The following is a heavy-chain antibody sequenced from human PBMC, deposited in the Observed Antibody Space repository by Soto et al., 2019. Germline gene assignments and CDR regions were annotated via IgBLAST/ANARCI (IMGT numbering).Heavy chain of an antibody. D-gene: IGHD6-19*01. CDR3: TRDGANRGWGDFAY. J-gene: IGHJ4*02. V-gene: IGHV3-23*01. CDR1: GFLFSTDV. Sequence: EVQLLESGGGLVQPGGSLRLSCAASGFLFSTDVMSWVRQAPGKGLEWVSVIDGDGSRAYYADSVKGRFTISRDNSKETLYLQMNSLRAEDTAVYYCTRDGANRGWGDFAYWGQGTLVTVSS. CDR2: IDGDGSRA.